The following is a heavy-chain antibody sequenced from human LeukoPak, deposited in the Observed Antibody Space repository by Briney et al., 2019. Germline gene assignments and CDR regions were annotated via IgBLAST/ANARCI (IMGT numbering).Heavy chain of an antibody. D-gene: IGHD4-11*01. V-gene: IGHV3-43*02. J-gene: IGHJ4*02. Sequence: GGSLRLSCAASGFTFDDYAMHWVRQAPGKGLELVSLISGDGGSTYYADSVKGRFTISRDNSKNSLYLQMNSLRTEDTALYYCAKDIDYMGYFDYWGQGTLVTVSS. CDR2: ISGDGGST. CDR1: GFTFDDYA. CDR3: AKDIDYMGYFDY.